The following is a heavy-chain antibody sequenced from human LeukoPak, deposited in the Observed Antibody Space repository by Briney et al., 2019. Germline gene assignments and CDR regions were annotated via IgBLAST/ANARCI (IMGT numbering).Heavy chain of an antibody. V-gene: IGHV1-69*05. CDR3: AGYCSSTSCSNPYNWFDP. D-gene: IGHD2-2*01. CDR2: IIPIFGTA. J-gene: IGHJ5*02. CDR1: GYTFTSYG. Sequence: SVKVSCKASGYTFTSYGIYWVRQAPGQGLEWMGGIIPIFGTANYAQKFQGRVTITTDESTSTAYMELSSLRSEDTAVYYCAGYCSSTSCSNPYNWFDPWGQGTLVTVSS.